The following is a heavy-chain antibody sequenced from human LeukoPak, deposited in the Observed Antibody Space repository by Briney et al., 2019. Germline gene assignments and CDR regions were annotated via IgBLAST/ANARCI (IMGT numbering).Heavy chain of an antibody. CDR1: GYSIRSGYY. V-gene: IGHV4-38-2*02. Sequence: PSETLSLTCAVSGYSIRSGYYWGWIRQPPGKGLEWIGNTYHGGSTYYSPSLKSRVTISMDTSKNRFSLKLSSVTAADTAVYYCARDLGQVARYYFDYWGQGTLVTVSS. J-gene: IGHJ4*02. D-gene: IGHD7-27*01. CDR3: ARDLGQVARYYFDY. CDR2: TYHGGST.